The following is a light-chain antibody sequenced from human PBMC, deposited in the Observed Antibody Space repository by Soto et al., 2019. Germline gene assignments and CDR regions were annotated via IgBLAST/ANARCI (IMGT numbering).Light chain of an antibody. CDR2: GAS. Sequence: EIVLTQSPDTLSLSPGETVTLACRTSQYVTSAYLAWYQQKLGQAPRLLIYGASTRATGIPDRFSGSGSGTDFTLTISRLEPEDLAVYFCQLYGGSPIFTFGPGTKVDVK. V-gene: IGKV3-20*01. CDR1: QYVTSAY. J-gene: IGKJ3*01. CDR3: QLYGGSPIFT.